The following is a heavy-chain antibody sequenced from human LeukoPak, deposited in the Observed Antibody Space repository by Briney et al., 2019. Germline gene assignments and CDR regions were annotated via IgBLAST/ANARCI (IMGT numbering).Heavy chain of an antibody. CDR3: ARKPDYYGADY. CDR2: IKGDGGSP. Sequence: GGSLRLSCAASGFTFSNYRMHWVRQAPGKGLVWVSRIKGDGGSPTYADSVKGRFTISRDNAKHTLYLQMNSLRAEDTAVYYCARKPDYYGADYWGQGTLVTVSS. V-gene: IGHV3-74*01. J-gene: IGHJ4*02. D-gene: IGHD3-10*01. CDR1: GFTFSNYR.